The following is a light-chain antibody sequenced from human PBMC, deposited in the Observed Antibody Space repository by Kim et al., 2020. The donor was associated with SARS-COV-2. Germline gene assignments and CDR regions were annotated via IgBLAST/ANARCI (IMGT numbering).Light chain of an antibody. CDR3: AAWDDSLRGRV. CDR2: RNN. CDR1: SSNIGSNY. V-gene: IGLV1-47*01. Sequence: GQRVTISCSGSSSNIGSNYVYWYQQLPGTAPKLLIYRNNQRPSGVPDRFSGSKSGTSASLAISGLRSKDEADYYCAAWDDSLRGRVFGGGTQLTVL. J-gene: IGLJ2*01.